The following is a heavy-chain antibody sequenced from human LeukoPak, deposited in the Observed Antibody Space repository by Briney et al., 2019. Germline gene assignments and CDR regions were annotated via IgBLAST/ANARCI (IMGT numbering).Heavy chain of an antibody. CDR1: GFTFSSYS. Sequence: GGSLRLSCAASGFTFSSYSMNWVRQAPGKGLEWVSSISSSSSYIYYADSVKGRFTISRDNAKNSLYLQMNSLRAEDTAVYYCARNGSTKDSSGYYHYFDYWGQGTLVTVSS. J-gene: IGHJ4*02. V-gene: IGHV3-21*01. CDR3: ARNGSTKDSSGYYHYFDY. CDR2: ISSSSSYI. D-gene: IGHD3-22*01.